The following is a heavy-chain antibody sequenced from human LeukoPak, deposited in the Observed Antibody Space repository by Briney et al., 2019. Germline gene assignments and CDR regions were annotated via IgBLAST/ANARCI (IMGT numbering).Heavy chain of an antibody. D-gene: IGHD5-12*01. CDR1: VFTFNSYD. Sequence: GRSLRLSCAASVFTFNSYDMHGVRQAPGKGLEWVADISSDGSITYYAGSVKGRFTFSRDNSKNTVYRQLNSEISGDTAVLYCVKAQGSGGGYDFVFDYWGQATLATVSS. V-gene: IGHV3-30*18. J-gene: IGHJ4*02. CDR2: ISSDGSIT. CDR3: VKAQGSGGGYDFVFDY.